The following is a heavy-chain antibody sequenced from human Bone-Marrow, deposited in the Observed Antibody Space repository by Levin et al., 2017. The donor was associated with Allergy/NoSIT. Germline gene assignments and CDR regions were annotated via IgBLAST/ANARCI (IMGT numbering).Heavy chain of an antibody. J-gene: IGHJ5*02. Sequence: PGGSLRLSCKGSGYSFSTYWIAWVRQMPGKGLEWMGIIYPDDSDTRYSPSFQGQVTISAEKSITTAYLQWSSLKASDSAVYYCARMGSISSRRNWFDPWGQGTLVTVSS. CDR3: ARMGSISSRRNWFDP. CDR1: GYSFSTYW. V-gene: IGHV5-51*01. D-gene: IGHD1-1*01. CDR2: IYPDDSDT.